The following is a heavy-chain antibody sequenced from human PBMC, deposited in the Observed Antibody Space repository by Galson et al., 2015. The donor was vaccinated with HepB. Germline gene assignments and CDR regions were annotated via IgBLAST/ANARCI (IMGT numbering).Heavy chain of an antibody. CDR1: GGTFSSYA. D-gene: IGHD2-15*01. V-gene: IGHV1-69*13. Sequence: SVKVSCKASGGTFSSYAISWVRQAPGQGLEWMGGIIPIFGTANYAQKFQGRVTITADESTSTAYMELSSLRSEDTAVYYCAREGYCSGGSCPRPLDPWGQGTLVTVSS. CDR2: IIPIFGTA. J-gene: IGHJ5*02. CDR3: AREGYCSGGSCPRPLDP.